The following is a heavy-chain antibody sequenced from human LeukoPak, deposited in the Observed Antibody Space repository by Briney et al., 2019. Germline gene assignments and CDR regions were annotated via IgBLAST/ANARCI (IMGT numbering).Heavy chain of an antibody. CDR3: ARGGYYGSGNDFGFDP. Sequence: SETLSLTCTVSGYSISSGYYWGWIRQPPGKGLEWIGNIYHSGGTYYNPSLKSRVTISVDTSKNQFSLKLKSVTAADTAVYYCARGGYYGSGNDFGFDPWGQGTLVTVSS. CDR1: GYSISSGYY. V-gene: IGHV4-38-2*02. D-gene: IGHD3-10*01. CDR2: IYHSGGT. J-gene: IGHJ5*02.